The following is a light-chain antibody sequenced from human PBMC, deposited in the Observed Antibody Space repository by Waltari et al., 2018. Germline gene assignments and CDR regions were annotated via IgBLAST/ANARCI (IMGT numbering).Light chain of an antibody. J-gene: IGLJ3*02. Sequence: QSALTQPASVSGSPGQSITFSCTGTSSDIGGYSYVYWYQQYAGKAPKLMIYDVSHRHSVVSSRYSGSKSGNTAILTSTGLQADDWATYYYSSSTNWRGWLFGGGTKLTVL. CDR3: SSSTNWRGWL. CDR1: SSDIGGYSY. V-gene: IGLV2-14*03. CDR2: DVS.